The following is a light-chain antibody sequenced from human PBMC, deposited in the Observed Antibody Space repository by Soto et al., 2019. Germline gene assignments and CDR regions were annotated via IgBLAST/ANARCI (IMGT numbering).Light chain of an antibody. CDR3: QHYNSYSEA. CDR1: QRISSW. J-gene: IGKJ1*01. V-gene: IGKV1-5*03. CDR2: KAS. Sequence: DIQMTQSPSTLSASVGDRVTITCRASQRISSWLAWYQQKPGKAPKLLIYKASTLKSGVPSRFSGSGSGTECTLTISSLQPDDVATYYCQHYNSYSEALGQGTKVDIK.